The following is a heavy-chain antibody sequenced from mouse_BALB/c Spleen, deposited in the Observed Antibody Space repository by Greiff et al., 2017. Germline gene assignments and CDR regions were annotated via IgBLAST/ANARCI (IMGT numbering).Heavy chain of an antibody. J-gene: IGHJ4*01. CDR3: TRAYYRYADYYAMDY. Sequence: LKQPGSELVRPGASVKLSCKASGYTFTSYWMHWVKQRHGQGLEWIGNIYPGSGSTNYDEKFKSKGTLTVDTSSSTAYMHLSSLTSEDSAVYYCTRAYYRYADYYAMDYWGQGTSVTVSS. V-gene: IGHV1S22*01. CDR1: GYTFTSYW. CDR2: IYPGSGST. D-gene: IGHD2-14*01.